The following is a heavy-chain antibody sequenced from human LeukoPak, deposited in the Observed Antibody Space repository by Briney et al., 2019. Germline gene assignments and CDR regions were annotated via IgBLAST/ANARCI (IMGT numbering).Heavy chain of an antibody. V-gene: IGHV3-23*01. CDR3: AKGSVAYDILTRYYSNDY. CDR2: ISGSGGST. D-gene: IGHD3-9*01. CDR1: GFTFSSYA. Sequence: GGSLRLSCAASGFTFSSYAMSWVRQAPGKGLEWVSAISGSGGSTYCADSVKGRFTISRDNSKNTLYLQMNSLRAEDTAVYYCAKGSVAYDILTRYYSNDYWGQGTLVTVSS. J-gene: IGHJ4*02.